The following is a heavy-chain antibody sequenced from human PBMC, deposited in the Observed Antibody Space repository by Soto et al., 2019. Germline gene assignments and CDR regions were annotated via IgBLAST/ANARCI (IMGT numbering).Heavy chain of an antibody. D-gene: IGHD6-19*01. J-gene: IGHJ4*02. V-gene: IGHV3-13*01. CDR1: GFTFSSYD. CDR2: IGTAGDT. CDR3: ARETRGSGGFDY. Sequence: PGGSLRLSCAASGFTFSSYDMHWVRQATGKGLEWVSAIGTAGDTYYPGSVKGRFTISRENAKNSLYLQMNSLRAGDTAVYYCARETRGSGGFDYWGQGTLVTVSS.